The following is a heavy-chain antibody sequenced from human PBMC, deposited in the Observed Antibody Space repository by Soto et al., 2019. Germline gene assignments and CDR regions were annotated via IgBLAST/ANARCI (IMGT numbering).Heavy chain of an antibody. V-gene: IGHV4-39*01. Sequence: QLQLQESGPGLVKPSETLSLTCTVSGDSITNSNYYWGWFRQPPGKGLEWIASIYYIGSTYYNPSLKSRVTISVDTSNTQFSLNLNSVTASDTAVYYCAGRNSLASVSLNFRELSNYKWIDPWGPGTLVTVSS. CDR2: IYYIGST. CDR1: GDSITNSNYY. CDR3: AGRNSLASVSLNFRELSNYKWIDP. D-gene: IGHD3-16*02. J-gene: IGHJ5*02.